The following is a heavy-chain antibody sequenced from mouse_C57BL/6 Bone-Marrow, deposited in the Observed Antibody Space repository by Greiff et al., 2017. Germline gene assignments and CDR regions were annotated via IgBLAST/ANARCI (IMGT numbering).Heavy chain of an antibody. CDR3: AISPLRYYAMDY. CDR2: IHPSDSDT. J-gene: IGHJ4*01. CDR1: GYTFTSYW. Sequence: QVQLKQPGAELVKPGASVKVSCKASGYTFTSYWMHWVKQRPGQGLEWIGRIHPSDSDTNYNQKFKGKATLTVDKSSSTAYMQLSSLTSEDSAVYYCAISPLRYYAMDYWGQGTSVTVSS. V-gene: IGHV1-74*01.